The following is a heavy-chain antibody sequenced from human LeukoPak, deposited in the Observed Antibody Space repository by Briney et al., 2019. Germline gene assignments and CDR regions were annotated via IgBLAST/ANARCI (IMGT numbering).Heavy chain of an antibody. CDR2: ISACNGNT. CDR3: ARYLAGPNWFDP. Sequence: GASVKVSCKASGYTLTSYGISWVRQAPGQGLEWMGWISACNGNTNYAQKLQGRVTMTTDTSTSTAYMELRSLRSDDTAVYYCARYLAGPNWFDPWGQGALVTVSS. V-gene: IGHV1-18*01. J-gene: IGHJ5*02. CDR1: GYTLTSYG. D-gene: IGHD6-19*01.